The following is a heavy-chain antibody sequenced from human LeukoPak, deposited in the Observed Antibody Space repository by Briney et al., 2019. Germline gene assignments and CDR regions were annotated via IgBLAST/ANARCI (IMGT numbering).Heavy chain of an antibody. J-gene: IGHJ3*02. CDR1: GFTFDDYG. CDR3: ARDQVEDSSGWSGDDAFDI. CDR2: INWNGGST. D-gene: IGHD6-19*01. V-gene: IGHV3-20*04. Sequence: RPGGSLRLSCAASGFTFDDYGMSWVRQAPGKGLEWVSGINWNGGSTGYADSVKGRFTISRDNAKNSLYLQMNSLRAEDTALYYCARDQVEDSSGWSGDDAFDIWGQGRMVTVSS.